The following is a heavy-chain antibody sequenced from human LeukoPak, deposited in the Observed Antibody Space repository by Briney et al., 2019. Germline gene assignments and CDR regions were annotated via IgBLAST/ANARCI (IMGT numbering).Heavy chain of an antibody. D-gene: IGHD5-18*01. Sequence: SETLSVTCTVSGGSISSYYWSWIRQPPGKGLEWIGYIYYSGSTNYNPSLKSRVTISVDTSKNQFSLKLSSVTAADTAVYYCARQGKRGYRYPLDAFDIWGQGTMVTVSS. CDR2: IYYSGST. CDR3: ARQGKRGYRYPLDAFDI. CDR1: GGSISSYY. V-gene: IGHV4-59*08. J-gene: IGHJ3*02.